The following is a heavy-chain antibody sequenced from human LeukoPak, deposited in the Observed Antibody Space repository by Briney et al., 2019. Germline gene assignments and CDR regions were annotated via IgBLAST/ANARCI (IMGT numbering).Heavy chain of an antibody. CDR1: GGSISSYY. D-gene: IGHD3-10*01. CDR2: IYYSGRT. Sequence: SETLSLTCSVSGGSISSYYWSWIRQPPGRGLEWIGYIYYSGRTSYNPSLKSRVTISVDTSKNQFSLKLSSVTAADTAVYYCARDRLSYYYGSGSYYNGPGGFDPWGQGTLVTVSS. J-gene: IGHJ5*02. V-gene: IGHV4-59*12. CDR3: ARDRLSYYYGSGSYYNGPGGFDP.